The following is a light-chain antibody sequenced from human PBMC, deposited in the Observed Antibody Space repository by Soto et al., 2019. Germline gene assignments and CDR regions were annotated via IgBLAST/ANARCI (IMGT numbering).Light chain of an antibody. CDR1: QSIHND. CDR2: KAS. V-gene: IGKV1-5*03. J-gene: IGKJ1*01. CDR3: QQYNFLWT. Sequence: DTQMTQSPSTLSASVGDKVTITSRASQSIHNDLAWYQQKPGKAPRLLIYKASILESGVPSRFSGSGFGTEFTLTISSLQPDDFATYYCQQYNFLWTFGQGTKVDIK.